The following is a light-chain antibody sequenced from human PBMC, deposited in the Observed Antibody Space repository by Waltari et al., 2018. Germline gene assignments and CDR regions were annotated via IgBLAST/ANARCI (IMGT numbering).Light chain of an antibody. CDR2: EVI. Sequence: QSALTQPASVSGSPGQSITISCTGTSSDVGNYNLVSWYPQHPGKAPKLMIYEVIKRPSGVSYRFSGSKSGNTASLTISGLQAEDESDYYCCSYAGSTTSVVFGGGTKLTVL. V-gene: IGLV2-23*02. CDR3: CSYAGSTTSVV. CDR1: SSDVGNYNL. J-gene: IGLJ2*01.